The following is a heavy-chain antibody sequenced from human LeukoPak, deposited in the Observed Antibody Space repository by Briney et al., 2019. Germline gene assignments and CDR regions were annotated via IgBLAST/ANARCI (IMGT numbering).Heavy chain of an antibody. D-gene: IGHD3-16*01. CDR3: ASEQRGGAFDI. Sequence: GGSLRLSCAPSGFTFSTYSMNGVRKAPGRGLEWVSSISSSSSYIYYADSVKGRFTISRDNAKNSLYLQMNSLRAEDTAVYYCASEQRGGAFDIWGQGTMVTVSS. CDR2: ISSSSSYI. V-gene: IGHV3-21*01. J-gene: IGHJ3*02. CDR1: GFTFSTYS.